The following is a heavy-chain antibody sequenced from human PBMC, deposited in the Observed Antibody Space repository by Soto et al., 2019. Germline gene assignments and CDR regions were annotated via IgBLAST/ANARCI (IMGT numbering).Heavy chain of an antibody. CDR2: IIPILGTA. V-gene: IGHV1-69*11. D-gene: IGHD3-10*01. J-gene: IGHJ6*02. CDR3: ARPAMVRGRGLGYYGMDV. CDR1: GVTFSNYA. Sequence: QVQLVQSGAEVKKPGSSVKVSCTASGVTFSNYAISWVRQAPGQGLEWMGGIIPILGTANYAQKFRGRVTIVADESTSTAYMELSSLRSEDTAVYYCARPAMVRGRGLGYYGMDVWGQGTTVIVSS.